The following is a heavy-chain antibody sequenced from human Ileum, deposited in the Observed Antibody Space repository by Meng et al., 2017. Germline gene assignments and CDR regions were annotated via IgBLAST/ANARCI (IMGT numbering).Heavy chain of an antibody. CDR2: IHHSGST. V-gene: IGHV4-4*02. CDR3: ARNGDYSADH. CDR1: GGSISFGYW. J-gene: IGHJ4*02. Sequence: QLQELGPGLGKPSGSLSLTCAVSGGSISFGYWWSWVRQPPGQGLEWIGEIHHSGSTNYNPSLKSRVTLSVDNSNNQFSLSLTSVTAADTAVYYCARNGDYSADHWGQGILVTVSS. D-gene: IGHD2-21*01.